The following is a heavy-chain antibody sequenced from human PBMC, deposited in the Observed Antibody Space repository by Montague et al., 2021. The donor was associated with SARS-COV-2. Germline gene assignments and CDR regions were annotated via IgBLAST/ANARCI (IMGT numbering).Heavy chain of an antibody. Sequence: SETLSLTCAVYGGSFSGYYWSWIRQPPGKGLGWIGEINHSGSTNYNPSLQSRVTISVDTSKNQFSLKLSSVTAADTAVYYCARVRYYGSGTSLGMDVWGQGTTVTVSS. V-gene: IGHV4-34*01. CDR2: INHSGST. CDR3: ARVRYYGSGTSLGMDV. J-gene: IGHJ6*02. CDR1: GGSFSGYY. D-gene: IGHD3-10*01.